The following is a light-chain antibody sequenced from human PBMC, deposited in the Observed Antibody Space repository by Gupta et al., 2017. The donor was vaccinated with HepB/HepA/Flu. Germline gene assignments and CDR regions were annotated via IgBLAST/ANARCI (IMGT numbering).Light chain of an antibody. V-gene: IGKV3-15*01. CDR3: QQYNNWAYR. J-gene: IGKJ2*03. CDR2: GAS. CDR1: QSVSSN. Sequence: EILMTQSSATLSVSPGERATLSCRASQSVSSNLAWYQQKPGQAPRLLIYGASTRATGIPARFSGSGSGTEFTLTISSLQSEDFAVYYCQQYNNWAYRFGQGTKVEIK.